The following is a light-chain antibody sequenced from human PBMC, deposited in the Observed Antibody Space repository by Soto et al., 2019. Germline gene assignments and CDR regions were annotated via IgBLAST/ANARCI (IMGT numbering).Light chain of an antibody. V-gene: IGKV3-15*01. J-gene: IGKJ1*01. CDR3: QQYNNCTPWT. CDR2: GAS. CDR1: QSVSSN. Sequence: EIVMTQSPATLSVSPGERATLSCRASQSVSSNLGWYQQKPGQAPRLLIYGASTGANGIPARFSGSGSGTEFTLTISSLLSADVSVNYCQQYNNCTPWTFGQGTKVEIK.